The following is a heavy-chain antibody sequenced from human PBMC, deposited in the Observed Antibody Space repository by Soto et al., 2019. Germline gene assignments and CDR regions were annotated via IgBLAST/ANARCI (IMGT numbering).Heavy chain of an antibody. V-gene: IGHV3-21*01. CDR2: ISSSSSYI. Sequence: GGSLRLSCAASGFTFSSYSMNWVRQAPGKGLEWVSSISSSSSYIYYADSVKGRFTISRDNAKNSLYLQMNSLRAEDTAVYYCARVSKSSDAFDIWGQGTMVTVSS. D-gene: IGHD6-6*01. CDR1: GFTFSSYS. CDR3: ARVSKSSDAFDI. J-gene: IGHJ3*02.